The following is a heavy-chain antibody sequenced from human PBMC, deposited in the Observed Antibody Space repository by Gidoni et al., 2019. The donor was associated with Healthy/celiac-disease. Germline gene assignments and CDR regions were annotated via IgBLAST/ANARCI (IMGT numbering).Heavy chain of an antibody. D-gene: IGHD1-26*01. J-gene: IGHJ4*02. CDR3: ARHWGGSYHEYYFDY. CDR2: INYSGAT. V-gene: IGHV4-39*01. CDR1: GGSISSSSYY. Sequence: QLQLQESGPGLVKPSETLSLTCTVSGGSISSSSYYGGWIRQPPWKGLEWTGSINYSGATYYNPSLTSPVTISVDTSKNQFSLKLSSVTAAYTAVYYCARHWGGSYHEYYFDYWGQGTLVTVSS.